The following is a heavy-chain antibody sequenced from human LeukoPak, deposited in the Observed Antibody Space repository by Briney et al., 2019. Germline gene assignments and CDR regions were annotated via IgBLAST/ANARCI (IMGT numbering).Heavy chain of an antibody. CDR3: AQSYNWNYYY. Sequence: SETPSLTCTVSGGSISSGGYYWSWLRQHPGKGLEWIGYIYYSGSTYYNPSLKSRVTISVDTSKNQFSLKLSSVTAADTAVYYCAQSYNWNYYYWGQGTLVTVSS. D-gene: IGHD1-1*01. CDR1: GGSISSGGYY. J-gene: IGHJ4*02. V-gene: IGHV4-31*03. CDR2: IYYSGST.